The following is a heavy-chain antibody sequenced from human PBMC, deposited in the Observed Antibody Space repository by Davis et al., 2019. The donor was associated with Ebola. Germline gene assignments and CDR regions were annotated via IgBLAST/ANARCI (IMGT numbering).Heavy chain of an antibody. Sequence: PSETLSLTCTVSGVSISRHYWSWIRQPPGKRLEWFGSIYYTGNAYYNSSLASRATISVDTSKNQFSLKLTSVTAAATAMYYCSARGSSVWGQGTLVTVSS. CDR2: IYYTGNA. CDR3: SARGSSV. J-gene: IGHJ4*02. V-gene: IGHV4-59*03. D-gene: IGHD3-10*01. CDR1: GVSISRHY.